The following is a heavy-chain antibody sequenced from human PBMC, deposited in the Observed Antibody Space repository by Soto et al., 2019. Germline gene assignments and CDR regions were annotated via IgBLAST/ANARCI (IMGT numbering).Heavy chain of an antibody. J-gene: IGHJ4*02. CDR2: IWYDGSNK. CDR3: ATVTTATSPFDN. Sequence: QVQLVESGGGVVQPGRSLRLSCAASGFTFSSYGMHWVRQAPGKGLEWVAVIWYDGSNKYYADSVKGRFTISRDNSKNTLYLKMNGLRAEDRVVYYCATVTTATSPFDNGGQGPLVTFSS. V-gene: IGHV3-33*01. CDR1: GFTFSSYG. D-gene: IGHD4-17*01.